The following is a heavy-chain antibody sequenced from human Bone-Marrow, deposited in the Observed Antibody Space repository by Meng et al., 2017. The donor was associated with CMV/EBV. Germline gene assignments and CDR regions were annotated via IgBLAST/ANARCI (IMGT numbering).Heavy chain of an antibody. Sequence: GESLKISCAASGFTFSSYEMNWVRQAPGKGLEWVSYISSSGSTIYYADSVKGRFTISRDNAKNSLYLQMNSLRAEDTAVYYCARGLNADFYPVDLGVDYWGQGTLVTVSS. CDR3: ARGLNADFYPVDLGVDY. J-gene: IGHJ4*02. CDR2: ISSSGSTI. CDR1: GFTFSSYE. D-gene: IGHD2/OR15-2a*01. V-gene: IGHV3-48*03.